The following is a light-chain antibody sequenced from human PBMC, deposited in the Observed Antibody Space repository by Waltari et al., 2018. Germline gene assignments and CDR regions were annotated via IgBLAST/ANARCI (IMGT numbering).Light chain of an antibody. V-gene: IGLV6-57*04. CDR1: SGSIASNY. J-gene: IGLJ3*02. CDR2: EDN. Sequence: NFMLTQPHSVSESPGKTVTISCTRSSGSIASNYVQWYQQRPGSAPTTVIYEDNQRPSVVPDRFSGSIDISSNSASLTISGLKTEDEADYYCQSYDSSTWVFGGGTKLTVL. CDR3: QSYDSSTWV.